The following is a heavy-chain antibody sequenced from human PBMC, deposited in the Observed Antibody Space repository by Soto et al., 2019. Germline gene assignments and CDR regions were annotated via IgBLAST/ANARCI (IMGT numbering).Heavy chain of an antibody. CDR2: TNRDGSGT. D-gene: IGHD3-10*01. V-gene: IGHV3-74*03. Sequence: EVQLVESGGGLVQPGGSLRLSCAASGFTFSGYWMHWVRQAPGKGLAWVSRTNRDGSGTTYADSVKGRFTISRDNAKNTLFLQMNSLRVDDTAVYYCVRASYFGELPGYWGQGTLVTVSS. J-gene: IGHJ4*02. CDR3: VRASYFGELPGY. CDR1: GFTFSGYW.